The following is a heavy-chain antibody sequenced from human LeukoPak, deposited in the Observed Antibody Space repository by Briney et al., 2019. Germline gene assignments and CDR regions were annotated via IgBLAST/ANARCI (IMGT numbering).Heavy chain of an antibody. V-gene: IGHV3-30*02. Sequence: GGSLRLSCAASGFTFSSYGMHWVRQAPGKGLEWVAFIRYDGSNKYYADSVKGRFTISRDNAKNSLYLQMNSVRAEDTAVYYCARDQTYYYDSSGSYYYYYGMDVWGQGTTVTVSS. CDR1: GFTFSSYG. CDR2: IRYDGSNK. CDR3: ARDQTYYYDSSGSYYYYYGMDV. D-gene: IGHD3-22*01. J-gene: IGHJ6*02.